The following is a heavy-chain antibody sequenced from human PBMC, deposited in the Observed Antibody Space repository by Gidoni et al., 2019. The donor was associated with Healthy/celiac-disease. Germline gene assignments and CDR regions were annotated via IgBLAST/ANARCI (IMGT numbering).Heavy chain of an antibody. Sequence: EVQLVESGGGLVQPGRSLRLSCAASGFTFDDYAMHWVRQAPGKGLEWVSGISWNSGSICYADSVKGRFTISRDNAKNSLYLQMNSLRAEDTALYYCAKDMGEESYYYYGMDVWGQGTTVTVSS. CDR1: GFTFDDYA. J-gene: IGHJ6*02. CDR2: ISWNSGSI. D-gene: IGHD3-16*01. V-gene: IGHV3-9*01. CDR3: AKDMGEESYYYYGMDV.